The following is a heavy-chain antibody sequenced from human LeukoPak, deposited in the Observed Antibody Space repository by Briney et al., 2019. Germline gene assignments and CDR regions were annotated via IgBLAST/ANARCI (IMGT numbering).Heavy chain of an antibody. CDR3: ARASAYGSGSYYTYYYYYYMDV. CDR2: INHSGST. CDR1: GGSFSGYY. V-gene: IGHV4-34*01. Sequence: PSETLSLTCAVYGGSFSGYYWSWIRQPPGKGLEWIGEINHSGSTNYNPSLKSRVTISVDTSKNQFSLKLSSVTAADTAVYYCARASAYGSGSYYTYYYYYYMDVWGKGTTVTVSS. J-gene: IGHJ6*03. D-gene: IGHD3-10*01.